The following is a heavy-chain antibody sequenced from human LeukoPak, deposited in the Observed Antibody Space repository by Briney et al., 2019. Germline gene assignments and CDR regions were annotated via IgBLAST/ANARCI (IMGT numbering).Heavy chain of an antibody. J-gene: IGHJ6*03. CDR1: GGSISDYY. CDR2: VCSGST. CDR3: ARSAAYYDFWTGYYNALYYMDV. V-gene: IGHV4-59*01. Sequence: PSETLSLTCTVSGGSISDYYWSWIRQPPGKGRECIGYVCSGSTSYSPSLKSRVSISVDTSRNQFSLRLSSVTAADTAVYYCARSAAYYDFWTGYYNALYYMDVWGKGITVTVSS. D-gene: IGHD3-3*01.